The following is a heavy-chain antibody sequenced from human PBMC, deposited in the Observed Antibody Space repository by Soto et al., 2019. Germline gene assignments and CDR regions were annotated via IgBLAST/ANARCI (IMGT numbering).Heavy chain of an antibody. Sequence: GGSLRLSCAASGFTVSSNYMSWVRQAPGKGLEWVSVIYSGGSTYYADSVKGRFTISRHNSKDTLYLQMNSLRAEDTAVYYCASMRGGYDAIYFDYWGQGTLVTVSS. J-gene: IGHJ4*02. CDR3: ASMRGGYDAIYFDY. D-gene: IGHD5-12*01. V-gene: IGHV3-53*04. CDR2: IYSGGST. CDR1: GFTVSSNY.